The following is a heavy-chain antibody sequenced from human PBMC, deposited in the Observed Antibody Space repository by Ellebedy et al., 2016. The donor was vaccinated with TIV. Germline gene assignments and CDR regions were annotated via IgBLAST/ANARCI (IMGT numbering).Heavy chain of an antibody. Sequence: GESLKISCAASGFTFSSYDMHWVRQVTGKGLEWVSAIGTAGDTYYPGSVKGRFTISGENAKNSLYLQMNSLRAGDTAVYYCARATEGLDYWGQGTLVTVSS. CDR3: ARATEGLDY. CDR2: IGTAGDT. D-gene: IGHD1-14*01. V-gene: IGHV3-13*01. J-gene: IGHJ4*02. CDR1: GFTFSSYD.